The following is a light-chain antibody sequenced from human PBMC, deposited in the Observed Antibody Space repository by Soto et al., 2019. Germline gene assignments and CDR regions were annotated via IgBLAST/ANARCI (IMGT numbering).Light chain of an antibody. CDR2: GAS. V-gene: IGKV3-20*01. CDR1: ETVSSSY. J-gene: IGKJ1*01. Sequence: DIVLTQSPGTLSLSPGDGATLSCRASETVSSSYLAWYQQKPGQAPRLLISGASSRATGIPDRFSGSGSGTDFTLTISRLEPEDFAVYYCQQYGSSRTFGQGTKVDIK. CDR3: QQYGSSRT.